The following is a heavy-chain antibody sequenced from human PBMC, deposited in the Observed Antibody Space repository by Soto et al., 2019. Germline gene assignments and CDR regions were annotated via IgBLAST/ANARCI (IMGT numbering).Heavy chain of an antibody. V-gene: IGHV3-7*01. CDR2: IKQDGSEK. CDR1: GFTFSSYW. D-gene: IGHD2-15*01. CDR3: ARAADCSGGSCYSINYYYYYGMDV. Sequence: EVQLVESGGGVVQPGGSLRLSCAASGFTFSSYWMSWVRQAPGKGLEWVANIKQDGSEKYYVDSVKGRFTISRDNAKNSLYLQMNSLRAEDTAVYYCARAADCSGGSCYSINYYYYYGMDVWGQGTTVTVSS. J-gene: IGHJ6*02.